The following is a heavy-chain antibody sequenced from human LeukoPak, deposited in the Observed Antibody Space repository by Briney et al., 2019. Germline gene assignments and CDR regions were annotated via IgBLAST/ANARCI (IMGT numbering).Heavy chain of an antibody. CDR3: ARDSGGSGWYEYYYMDV. CDR2: IHPNSGGT. Sequence: ASVKVSCKTSGYIFTDYYIHWVRQAPGQGFEWVVWIHPNSGGTNYAQKFQGRVTMTRDTSISTAYMELSRLRSDDTAVYYCARDSGGSGWYEYYYMDVWGKGTTVTVSS. V-gene: IGHV1-2*02. J-gene: IGHJ6*03. D-gene: IGHD6-19*01. CDR1: GYIFTDYY.